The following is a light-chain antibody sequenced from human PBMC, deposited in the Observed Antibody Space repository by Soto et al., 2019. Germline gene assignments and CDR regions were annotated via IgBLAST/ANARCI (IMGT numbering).Light chain of an antibody. V-gene: IGKV3-15*01. Sequence: EIVMTQSPATLSVSPGERASLSCRASESVRSNLAWYQQKPGQAPRLLIYGASTRATGIPARFSGSGSGTEFTIKIRRLQSEAFAAYHCPEFINWPPGQFGQGPKLDIK. J-gene: IGKJ1*01. CDR1: ESVRSN. CDR2: GAS. CDR3: PEFINWPPGQ.